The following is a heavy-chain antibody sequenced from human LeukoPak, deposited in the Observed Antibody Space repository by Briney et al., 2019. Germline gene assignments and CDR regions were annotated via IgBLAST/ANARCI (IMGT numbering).Heavy chain of an antibody. J-gene: IGHJ5*02. Sequence: GGSLRLSCAASGFTFSSYAMHWVRQAPGKGLEWVAVISYDGSNKYYADSVKGRFTISRDNSKNTLYLQMNSLRAEDTAVYCCARASIAVAGTSWFDPWGQGTLVTVSS. V-gene: IGHV3-30-3*01. CDR2: ISYDGSNK. D-gene: IGHD6-19*01. CDR1: GFTFSSYA. CDR3: ARASIAVAGTSWFDP.